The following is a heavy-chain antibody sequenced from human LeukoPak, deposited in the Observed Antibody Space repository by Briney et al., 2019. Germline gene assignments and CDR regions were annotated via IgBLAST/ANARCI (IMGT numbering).Heavy chain of an antibody. CDR1: GYAFTNFY. V-gene: IGHV1-2*02. Sequence: ASLKVSCKASGYAFTNFYIHWVRQAPGEGLEWMGWINYDSGGTNHAQKFQDRVTMTRDMSISTVYMEVRGLTSDDTAMYFCVRDANNRDGHGFYSFDDWGQGTLVAVSS. D-gene: IGHD1/OR15-1a*01. J-gene: IGHJ4*02. CDR3: VRDANNRDGHGFYSFDD. CDR2: INYDSGGT.